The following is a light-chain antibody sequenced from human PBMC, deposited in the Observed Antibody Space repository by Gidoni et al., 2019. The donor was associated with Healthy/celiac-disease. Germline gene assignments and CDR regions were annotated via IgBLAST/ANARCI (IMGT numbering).Light chain of an antibody. Sequence: ELAMTLSPATLSVAPGERATLPCRASQGVSSNLAWYQQKPGQAPRLLIYGASTRATGVPARFSGSGSGTEFTLTISSLQSEDFAIYYCQQYDNWPPLTFGGGTKVEIK. V-gene: IGKV3-15*01. J-gene: IGKJ4*01. CDR1: QGVSSN. CDR3: QQYDNWPPLT. CDR2: GAS.